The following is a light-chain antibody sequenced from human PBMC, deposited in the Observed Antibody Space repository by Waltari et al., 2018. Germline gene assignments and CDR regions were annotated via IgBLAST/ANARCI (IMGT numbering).Light chain of an antibody. CDR2: RAS. CDR3: QQYNSHPWT. J-gene: IGKJ1*01. V-gene: IGKV1-5*03. Sequence: DIQMTQSPSTLSASVGDRVTITCRASQRISSWLAWYQQKPGKAPKLLIYRASSLESGVPSRFSGSGSGTEFTLTIRSLQPDDFATYYCQQYNSHPWTFGQGTKVEIK. CDR1: QRISSW.